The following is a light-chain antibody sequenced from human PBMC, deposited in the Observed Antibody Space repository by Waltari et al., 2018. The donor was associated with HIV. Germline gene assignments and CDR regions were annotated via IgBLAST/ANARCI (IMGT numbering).Light chain of an antibody. V-gene: IGKV4-1*01. Sequence: IVRTQSPDSLAVSLAVKATIDRKSSQCVFSTSNKKNHLPWYQQKPGQPPKLLIYWSSLREFGVPDRFTGSWAGTDLNLTISRLQADDVAVYYCQQFFNVPRTFGQGTKVEI. CDR1: QCVFSTSNKKNH. J-gene: IGKJ1*01. CDR3: QQFFNVPRT. CDR2: WSS.